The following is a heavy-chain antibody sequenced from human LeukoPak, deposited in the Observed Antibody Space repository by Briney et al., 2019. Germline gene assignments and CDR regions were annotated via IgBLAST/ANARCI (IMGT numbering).Heavy chain of an antibody. J-gene: IGHJ4*02. CDR1: GFTFSSYA. CDR3: AKDAVTTSRSPYYFDY. Sequence: GGSLRLSCAASGFTFSSYAMSWVRQAPGKGLEWVSAISGSGGSTYYADSVKGRFTISGDNSKNTLYLQMNSLRAEDTAVYYCAKDAVTTSRSPYYFDYWGQGTLVTVSS. CDR2: ISGSGGST. V-gene: IGHV3-23*01. D-gene: IGHD4-17*01.